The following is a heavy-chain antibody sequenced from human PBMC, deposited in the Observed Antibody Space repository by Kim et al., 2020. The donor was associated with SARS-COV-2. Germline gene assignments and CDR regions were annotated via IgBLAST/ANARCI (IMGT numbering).Heavy chain of an antibody. CDR1: GYTFTSYG. CDR2: IIPYNGNA. J-gene: IGHJ5*02. CDR3: ARVVGVFWSGYYPRFCFDP. Sequence: ASVKVSCKASGYTFTSYGISWVRQAPGQGLEWMGWIIPYNGNANYAQKLQGRVTITTDTSTSTAYMELRSLRSDDTAVYYCARVVGVFWSGYYPRFCFDPWGQGTMVTVSS. V-gene: IGHV1-18*01. D-gene: IGHD3-3*01.